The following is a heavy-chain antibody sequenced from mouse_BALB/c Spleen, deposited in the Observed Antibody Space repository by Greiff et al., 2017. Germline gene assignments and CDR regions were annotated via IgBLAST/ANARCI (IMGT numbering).Heavy chain of an antibody. Sequence: EVMLVESGGGLVQPGGSMKLSCVASGFTFSNYWMNWVRQSPEKGLEWVAEIRLKSNNYATHYAESVKGRFTISRDDSKSSVYLQMNNLRAEDTGIYYCTWGSSYAMDYWGQGTSVTVSS. CDR2: IRLKSNNYAT. CDR3: TWGSSYAMDY. CDR1: GFTFSNYW. D-gene: IGHD1-1*01. V-gene: IGHV6-6*02. J-gene: IGHJ4*01.